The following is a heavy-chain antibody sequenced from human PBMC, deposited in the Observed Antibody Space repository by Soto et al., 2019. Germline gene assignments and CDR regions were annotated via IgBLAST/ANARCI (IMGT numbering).Heavy chain of an antibody. D-gene: IGHD2-2*01. CDR3: ARGGELTLHGPIVVVPAATPVARAEYFQH. Sequence: SETLSLTCAVYGGSFSGYYWSWIRQPPGKGLEWIGEINHSGSTNYNPSLKSRVTISVDTSKNQFSLKLGSVTAADTAVYYCARGGELTLHGPIVVVPAATPVARAEYFQHWGQGTLVTVSS. CDR1: GGSFSGYY. V-gene: IGHV4-34*01. J-gene: IGHJ1*01. CDR2: INHSGST.